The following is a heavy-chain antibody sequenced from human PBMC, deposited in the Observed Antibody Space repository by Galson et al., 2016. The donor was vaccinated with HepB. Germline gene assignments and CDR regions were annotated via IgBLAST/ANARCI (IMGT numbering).Heavy chain of an antibody. D-gene: IGHD2-2*01. Sequence: QSGAEVKEPGESLRISCKGSGYSFTKYWISWVRQMPGRGLEWMGRIDPSDSYTKYSPSFQGQVTISADKTISTAYLQWSSLKASDTAMYYCVRHKDIVIIPTILDHYAMDVWGQGTTVTVSS. V-gene: IGHV5-10-1*04. CDR2: IDPSDSYT. CDR3: VRHKDIVIIPTILDHYAMDV. CDR1: GYSFTKYW. J-gene: IGHJ6*02.